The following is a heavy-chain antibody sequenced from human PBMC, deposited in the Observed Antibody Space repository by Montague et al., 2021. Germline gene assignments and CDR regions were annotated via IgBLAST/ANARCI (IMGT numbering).Heavy chain of an antibody. CDR1: GFPFSSYA. CDR2: LTSNGAYT. CDR3: ANEGTTSPEYLQY. D-gene: IGHD1-1*01. Sequence: SLRLSCAASGFPFSSYAMSWVRQAPGKGLEWVSTLTSNGAYTYHADAVEGRFTISGDNSKNTLYLQMNSLRVEDTAVYFCANEGTTSPEYLQYWGQGTLVTVSS. J-gene: IGHJ1*01. V-gene: IGHV3-23*01.